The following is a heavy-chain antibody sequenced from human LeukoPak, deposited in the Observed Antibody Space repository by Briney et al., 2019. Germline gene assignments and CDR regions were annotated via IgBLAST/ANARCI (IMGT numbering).Heavy chain of an antibody. J-gene: IGHJ5*02. CDR2: IIPIFGTA. D-gene: IGHD3-10*01. Sequence: ASVKVSCKASGGTFSSYAISWVRQAPGQGLEWMGGIIPIFGTANYAQKFQGRVTITADESTSTAYTELSSLRSEDTAVYYCARARITMVRGVILRGNWFDPWGQGTLVTVSS. V-gene: IGHV1-69*13. CDR1: GGTFSSYA. CDR3: ARARITMVRGVILRGNWFDP.